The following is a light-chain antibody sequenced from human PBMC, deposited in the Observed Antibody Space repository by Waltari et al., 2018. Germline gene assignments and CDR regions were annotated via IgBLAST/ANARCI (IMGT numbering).Light chain of an antibody. CDR1: QSVSYY. Sequence: EIVLTQSTAPLPLSPGERATLSRSANQSVSYYLAWYQQRPGQAPRPLIYDTSNRATGIPARFSGSGSETDFTLTISSLEPEDFAVYYCQQRRNWPLTFGGGTKVEIK. V-gene: IGKV3-11*01. CDR3: QQRRNWPLT. CDR2: DTS. J-gene: IGKJ4*01.